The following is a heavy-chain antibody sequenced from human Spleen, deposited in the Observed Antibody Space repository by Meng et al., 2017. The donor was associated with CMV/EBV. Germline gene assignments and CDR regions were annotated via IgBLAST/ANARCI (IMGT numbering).Heavy chain of an antibody. CDR2: IYYSGST. V-gene: IGHV4-39*07. CDR3: ASCERGQQLVTPFDP. Sequence: QPPLEVSCPGLVKPSDTPSLTCTCLCRSTSSSSYYWGWIRQPPGKGLEWIGSIYYSGSTYYNPSLKSRVTISVDTSKNQFSLKLSSVTAADTAVYYCASCERGQQLVTPFDPWGQGTLVTVSS. D-gene: IGHD6-13*01. J-gene: IGHJ5*02. CDR1: CRSTSSSSYY.